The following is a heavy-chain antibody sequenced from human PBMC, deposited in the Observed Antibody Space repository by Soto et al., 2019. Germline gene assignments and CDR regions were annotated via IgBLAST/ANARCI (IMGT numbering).Heavy chain of an antibody. CDR1: GYTFTHCY. Sequence: ASVKVSCKTSGYTFTHCYMHWVRLAPGQGLEWMGVINPGGGYTTYAQKFQGRVTMTRDTSTSTVYMELSSLKSEDTAVYYCGREYFDSRGTPPGDWGQGTLVTVPQ. J-gene: IGHJ4*02. D-gene: IGHD3-22*01. CDR3: GREYFDSRGTPPGD. V-gene: IGHV1-46*01. CDR2: INPGGGYT.